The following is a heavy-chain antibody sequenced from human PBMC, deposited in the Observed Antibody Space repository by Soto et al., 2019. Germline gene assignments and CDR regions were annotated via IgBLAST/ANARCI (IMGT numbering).Heavy chain of an antibody. V-gene: IGHV4-30-4*01. Sequence: SETLSLTCTVSGGSISSGDYYWSWIRQPPGKGLEWIGYIYYSGSTYYNPSLKSRVTISVDTSKNQFSLKLSSVTAADTAVYYCARAPVRFLEGRGGYYYYYYGMDVWGQGTKVTVSS. D-gene: IGHD3-3*01. CDR1: GGSISSGDYY. CDR3: ARAPVRFLEGRGGYYYYYYGMDV. CDR2: IYYSGST. J-gene: IGHJ6*02.